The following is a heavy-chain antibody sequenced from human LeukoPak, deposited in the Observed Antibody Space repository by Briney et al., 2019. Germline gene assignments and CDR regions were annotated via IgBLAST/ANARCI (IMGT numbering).Heavy chain of an antibody. CDR2: ISAYNGNT. Sequence: ASVKVSCKASGYTFTSYGISWVRQAPGQGLEWMGWISAYNGNTNYAQKLQGRVTMTTDTSTSTAYMELRSLRSDDTAVYYCARGPLGSSGWYPLLNYYGMGVWGQGTTVTVSS. J-gene: IGHJ6*02. V-gene: IGHV1-18*01. CDR1: GYTFTSYG. CDR3: ARGPLGSSGWYPLLNYYGMGV. D-gene: IGHD6-19*01.